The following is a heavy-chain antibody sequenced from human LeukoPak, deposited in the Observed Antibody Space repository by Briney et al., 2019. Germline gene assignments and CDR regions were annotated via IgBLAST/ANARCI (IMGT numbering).Heavy chain of an antibody. J-gene: IGHJ4*02. V-gene: IGHV4-30-4*08. CDR1: GGSISSGDYY. CDR3: ASRGYSYGRNFDY. D-gene: IGHD5-18*01. Sequence: SQTLSLTCTVSGGSISSGDYYWSWIRQPPGKGLEWIGYIYYSGSTYYNPSLKSRVTISVDTSKNQFSLKLGSVTAADTAVYYCASRGYSYGRNFDYWGQGTLVTVSS. CDR2: IYYSGST.